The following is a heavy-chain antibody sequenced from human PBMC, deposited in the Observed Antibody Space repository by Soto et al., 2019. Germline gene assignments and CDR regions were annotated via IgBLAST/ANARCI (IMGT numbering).Heavy chain of an antibody. CDR3: ARSPCSGGTCYLFDH. CDR1: GFSLTTSGVG. J-gene: IGHJ4*02. Sequence: QITLKESGPPLVKPTQTLTLTCTVSGFSLTTSGVGVGWIRQPPGKAPEWLALIYWDGIERYSPSLRSRLTITMDTSKNQVVLTMTTMDPVDTATYYCARSPCSGGTCYLFDHWGQGTPVIVSS. D-gene: IGHD2-15*01. V-gene: IGHV2-5*02. CDR2: IYWDGIE.